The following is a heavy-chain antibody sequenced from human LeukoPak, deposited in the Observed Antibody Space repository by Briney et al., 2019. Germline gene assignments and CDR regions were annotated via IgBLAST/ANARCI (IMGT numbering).Heavy chain of an antibody. V-gene: IGHV3-66*02. J-gene: IGHJ4*02. CDR2: IYSGGST. CDR1: GFTVSSNY. D-gene: IGHD1-26*01. CDR3: ARFWELLYYFDY. Sequence: GGSLSLSCAASGFTVSSNYMSWVRQAPGKGQEWVSVIYSGGSTYYADSVKGRFTISRDNSKNTLYLQMNSLRAEDTAVYYCARFWELLYYFDYWGQGTLVTVSS.